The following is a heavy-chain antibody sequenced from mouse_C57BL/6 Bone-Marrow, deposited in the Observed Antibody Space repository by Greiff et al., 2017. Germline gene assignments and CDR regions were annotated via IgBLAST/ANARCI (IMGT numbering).Heavy chain of an antibody. CDR2: INPGSGGT. Sequence: QVQLQQSGAELVRPGTSVKVSCKASGYAFTNYLIEWVKQRPGQGLEWIGVINPGSGGTNYNEKFKGKATLTADKSSSTAYMQLSSLTSEDSAVYFCAAGIYDGYYRFDYWGQGTTLTVSS. CDR1: GYAFTNYL. J-gene: IGHJ2*01. D-gene: IGHD2-3*01. V-gene: IGHV1-54*01. CDR3: AAGIYDGYYRFDY.